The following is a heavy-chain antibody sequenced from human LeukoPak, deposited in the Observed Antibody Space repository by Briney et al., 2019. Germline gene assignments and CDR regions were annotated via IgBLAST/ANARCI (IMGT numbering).Heavy chain of an antibody. Sequence: SETLSLTCTVSGGSISSHYWSWIRQTPGKQLEWIGYIYHTGITNYNPSLKSRVTISMDTSKNQFSLKLSSMTAADTAVYYCARDRGSKTYNDYYFDFWGQGTLVTVSS. D-gene: IGHD5-24*01. J-gene: IGHJ4*02. CDR3: ARDRGSKTYNDYYFDF. CDR1: GGSISSHY. CDR2: IYHTGIT. V-gene: IGHV4-59*11.